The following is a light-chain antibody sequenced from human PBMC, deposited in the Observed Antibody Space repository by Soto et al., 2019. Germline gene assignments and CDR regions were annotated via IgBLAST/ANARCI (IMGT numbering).Light chain of an antibody. CDR1: QSVSNNY. CDR2: GFS. Sequence: EVVLTQSPGTLSLSPGERATLSCRASQSVSNNYFSWYQQKPGQAPRLLIFGFSDGATGIPDRFSGSGSGTDFTLTISRLEPEDFAVYYCQQYGSSPPYTFGQGTKLEIK. J-gene: IGKJ2*01. CDR3: QQYGSSPPYT. V-gene: IGKV3-20*01.